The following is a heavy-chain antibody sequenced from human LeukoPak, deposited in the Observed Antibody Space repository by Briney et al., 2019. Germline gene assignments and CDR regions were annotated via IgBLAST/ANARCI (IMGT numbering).Heavy chain of an antibody. CDR1: GGSISSYY. CDR3: ARDSARNYVDY. V-gene: IGHV4-59*06. Sequence: SETLSLTCTVSGGSISSYYWSWIRQHPGKGLEWLGYIYYSGSAYYNPSLKSRVTISVDTSKNQFSLRLSSVTAADTAVYYCARDSARNYVDYWGQGTLVTVSS. CDR2: IYYSGSA. J-gene: IGHJ4*02. D-gene: IGHD5-24*01.